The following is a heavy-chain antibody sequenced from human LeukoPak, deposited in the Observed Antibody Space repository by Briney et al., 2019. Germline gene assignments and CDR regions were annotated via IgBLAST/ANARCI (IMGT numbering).Heavy chain of an antibody. D-gene: IGHD6-6*01. CDR3: ARDKFRRNYGMDV. CDR1: GGSTSSYY. J-gene: IGHJ6*02. Sequence: PSETLSLTCTVSGGSTSSYYWSWIRQPPGKGLEWIGYIYYSGSTNYNPSLKSRVTISVDTSKNQFSLKLSSVTAADTAVYYCARDKFRRNYGMDVWGQGTTVTVSS. V-gene: IGHV4-59*01. CDR2: IYYSGST.